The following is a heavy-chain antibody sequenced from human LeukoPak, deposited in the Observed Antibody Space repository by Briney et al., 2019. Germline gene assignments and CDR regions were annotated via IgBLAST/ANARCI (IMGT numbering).Heavy chain of an antibody. CDR2: ISGTTSRT. D-gene: IGHD1-14*01. Sequence: GGSLRLSCAASGFTFSTCAMSWVRQAPGKGLEWVSGISGTTSRTYYADSVKGRFTISRDNSKNTLFLQVNSLRADDTAVYYCAKVRTYFYHGLDVWGPGTTVTVSS. CDR3: AKVRTYFYHGLDV. CDR1: GFTFSTCA. V-gene: IGHV3-23*01. J-gene: IGHJ6*02.